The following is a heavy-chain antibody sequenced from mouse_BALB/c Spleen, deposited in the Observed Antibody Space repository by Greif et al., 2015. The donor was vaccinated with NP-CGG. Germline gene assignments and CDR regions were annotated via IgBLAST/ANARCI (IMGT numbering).Heavy chain of an antibody. Sequence: VMLVESGPGLVAPSQSLSITCTVSGFSLTGYGVNWVRQPPGKGLEWLGMTWGDGSTDYNSALKSRLSISKDNSKSXVFLKMNSLQTDDTARYYCARNYDGYYGGPWFAYWGQGTLVTVSA. CDR3: ARNYDGYYGGPWFAY. CDR1: GFSLTGYG. D-gene: IGHD2-3*01. J-gene: IGHJ3*01. CDR2: TWGDGST. V-gene: IGHV2-6-7*01.